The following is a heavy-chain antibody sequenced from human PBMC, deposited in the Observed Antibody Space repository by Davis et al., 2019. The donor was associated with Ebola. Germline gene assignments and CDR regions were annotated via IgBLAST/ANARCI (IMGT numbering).Heavy chain of an antibody. D-gene: IGHD6-6*01. J-gene: IGHJ4*02. CDR3: ARDSRIAARPGMGY. Sequence: AASVKVSCKASGYIFTTYALNWVRQAPGQGLEWMGWINPHNGNTNYAQNVQGRVTMTTDTSTSTAYMELRSLRSDDTAVYYCARDSRIAARPGMGYWGQGTLVTVSS. V-gene: IGHV1-18*01. CDR2: INPHNGNT. CDR1: GYIFTTYA.